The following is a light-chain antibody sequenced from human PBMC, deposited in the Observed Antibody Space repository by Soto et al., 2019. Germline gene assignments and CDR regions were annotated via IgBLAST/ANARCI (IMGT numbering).Light chain of an antibody. CDR1: QSVSSY. CDR2: DAS. CDR3: QQSSNWPPG. J-gene: IGKJ4*01. Sequence: EIVLTQSPATLSLSPGERATLSCRASQSVSSYLAWYQQKPGQAPRLLIYDASNRATGIPARFSGSGSGTDFTLTISSLEPEDFAVYYCQQSSNWPPGFGGGTKVEIK. V-gene: IGKV3-11*01.